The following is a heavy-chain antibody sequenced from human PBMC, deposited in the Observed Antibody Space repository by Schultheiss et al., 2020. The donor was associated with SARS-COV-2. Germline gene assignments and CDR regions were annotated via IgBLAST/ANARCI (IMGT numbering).Heavy chain of an antibody. V-gene: IGHV4-39*07. CDR1: GGSISSGGYY. Sequence: SETLSLTCTVSGGSISSGGYYWSWIRQPPGKGLEWIGSIYYSGSTNYNPSLKSRVTISVDTSKNQFSLKLSSVTAADTAVYYCARNSYGAPFDYWGQGTLVTVAS. CDR2: IYYSGST. D-gene: IGHD4-17*01. CDR3: ARNSYGAPFDY. J-gene: IGHJ4*02.